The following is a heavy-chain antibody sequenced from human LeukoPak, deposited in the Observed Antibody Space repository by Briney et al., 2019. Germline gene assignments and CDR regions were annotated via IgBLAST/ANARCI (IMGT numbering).Heavy chain of an antibody. CDR3: ARDSSVRYGAKD. CDR1: GFTFSSYS. D-gene: IGHD1-14*01. V-gene: IGHV3-21*01. CDR2: ISSSSSYI. J-gene: IGHJ4*02. Sequence: GGSLRLSCAASGFTFSSYSMNWVRQAPGKGLEWVSSISSSSSYIYYADSVKGRFTISRDNAKNSLYLQMNSLRAEDTAVYYCARDSSVRYGAKDWGQGTLVTVSS.